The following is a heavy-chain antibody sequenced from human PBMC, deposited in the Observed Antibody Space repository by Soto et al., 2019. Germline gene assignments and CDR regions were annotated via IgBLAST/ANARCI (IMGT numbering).Heavy chain of an antibody. Sequence: QVQLVQSGAEGKKPGSSVKISCKASVGTFSSYAISWVRQAPGQGREWMGGIIPIFGTANYTQEFQGRVTITANEDTSTDYIEMSSRRYEATAVYYCASMHREWLLEDPWGQGTLVTVSS. J-gene: IGHJ5*02. D-gene: IGHD3-3*01. CDR2: IIPIFGTA. CDR1: VGTFSSYA. V-gene: IGHV1-69*01. CDR3: ASMHREWLLEDP.